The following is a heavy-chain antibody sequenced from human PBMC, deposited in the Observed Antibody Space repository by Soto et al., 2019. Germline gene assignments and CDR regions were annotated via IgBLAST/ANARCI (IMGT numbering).Heavy chain of an antibody. V-gene: IGHV3-30-3*01. CDR1: GFTFSSYA. Sequence: PGGSLRLSCAASGFTFSSYAMHWVRQAPGKGLEWVAVISYDGSNKYYADSVKGRFTISRDNSKNTLYLQMNSLRAEDTAVYYCARDSGRYFDWPQVGYFDYWGQGTHVTVSS. J-gene: IGHJ4*02. D-gene: IGHD3-9*01. CDR3: ARDSGRYFDWPQVGYFDY. CDR2: ISYDGSNK.